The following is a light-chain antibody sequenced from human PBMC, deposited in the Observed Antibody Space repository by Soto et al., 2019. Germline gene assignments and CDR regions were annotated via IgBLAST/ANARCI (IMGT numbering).Light chain of an antibody. V-gene: IGLV1-44*01. CDR3: AAWDDRLNGYV. CDR2: SNN. Sequence: HSVLTQPPSASGTPGQRVTISCSGSSSNIGGNAVNWYQQLPGTPPKLLIYSNNQRPSGVPDRFSGSKSGTSASLAISGLQSEDEADYYCAAWDDRLNGYVFGTGTKVTVL. J-gene: IGLJ1*01. CDR1: SSNIGGNA.